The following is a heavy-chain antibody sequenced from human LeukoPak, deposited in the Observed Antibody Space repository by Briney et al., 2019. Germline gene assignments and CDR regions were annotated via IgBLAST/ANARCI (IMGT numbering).Heavy chain of an antibody. CDR1: GFTFSSYG. V-gene: IGHV3-30*02. CDR2: IRYDGSNK. Sequence: SGGSLRLSCAASGFTFSSYGMHWVRQAPGKGLEWVAFIRYDGSNKYYADSVKGRFTISRDNSKNTLYLQMNSLRAEDTAVYYCAREDRELNDAFDIWGQGTMVTVSS. J-gene: IGHJ3*02. CDR3: AREDRELNDAFDI. D-gene: IGHD1-26*01.